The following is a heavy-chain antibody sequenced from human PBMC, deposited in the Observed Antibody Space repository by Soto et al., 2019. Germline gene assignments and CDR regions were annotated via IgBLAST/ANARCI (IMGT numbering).Heavy chain of an antibody. V-gene: IGHV3-53*02. CDR3: AREMDGSGGPH. Sequence: EVQLVETGGGLIQSGGSLRLSCAASGFTVSSTYMSWVRQAPGKGLEWVSIIYSDVATYYADSVKGRFTISRDNSKNTLYLQMNSLGVEDTAVYYCAREMDGSGGPHLGQGTLVTVSS. CDR1: GFTVSSTY. D-gene: IGHD3-10*01. J-gene: IGHJ4*02. CDR2: IYSDVAT.